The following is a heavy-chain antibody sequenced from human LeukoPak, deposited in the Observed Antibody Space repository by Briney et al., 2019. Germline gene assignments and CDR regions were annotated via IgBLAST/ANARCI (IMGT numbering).Heavy chain of an antibody. CDR3: ARDPTIFGVVIVPDY. CDR2: IKQDGSEK. Sequence: GGSLRLSCAASGFTFSNYWMSWVRQAPGKGLEWVANIKQDGSEKYYVDSVKGRFTISRDNAENSLYLQMNSLRAEDTAVYYCARDPTIFGVVIVPDYWGQGTLVTVSS. CDR1: GFTFSNYW. J-gene: IGHJ4*02. D-gene: IGHD3-3*01. V-gene: IGHV3-7*01.